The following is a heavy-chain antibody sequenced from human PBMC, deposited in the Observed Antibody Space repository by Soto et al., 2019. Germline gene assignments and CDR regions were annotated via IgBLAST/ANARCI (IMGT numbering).Heavy chain of an antibody. CDR1: GYTFTTFW. CDR2: IDPSDSHT. J-gene: IGHJ5*02. V-gene: IGHV5-10-1*01. CDR3: ARLYCTTNTCDSWFDP. D-gene: IGHD2-8*01. Sequence: GESLKISCTGFGYTFTTFWISWVRQMPVKGLEWMGRIDPSDSHTNYSPSFQGHVTISVDKSISTAYLQWGSLKASDTAIYYCARLYCTTNTCDSWFDPWGQGTLVTVSS.